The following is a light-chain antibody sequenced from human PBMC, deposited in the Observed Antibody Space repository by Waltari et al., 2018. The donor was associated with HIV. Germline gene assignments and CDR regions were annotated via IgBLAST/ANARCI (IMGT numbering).Light chain of an antibody. CDR2: DVS. CDR3: SSYTSSSTYV. Sequence: QSALTQPASVSGSPGQSITISCTGTTSDVGGYRYVSWYQQHPGKAPKLMIYDVSNRPSGVSNRFSGSKSGNTASLTISGLQAEDEADYYFSSYTSSSTYVFGTGTKVTVL. V-gene: IGLV2-14*03. CDR1: TSDVGGYRY. J-gene: IGLJ1*01.